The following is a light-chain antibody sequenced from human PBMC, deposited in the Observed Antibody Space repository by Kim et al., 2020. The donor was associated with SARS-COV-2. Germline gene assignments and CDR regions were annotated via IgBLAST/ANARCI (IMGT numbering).Light chain of an antibody. V-gene: IGKV1-5*03. Sequence: DIQLTQSPSTLSASVGDRVTITCRASQSISSWLAWYQQKPGKAHKLLIYKASSLESGVPSRFSGSGSGTEFTLTISSLQPDDFATYYCQQYNSYPYTFGQGTELEI. CDR2: KAS. CDR3: QQYNSYPYT. CDR1: QSISSW. J-gene: IGKJ2*01.